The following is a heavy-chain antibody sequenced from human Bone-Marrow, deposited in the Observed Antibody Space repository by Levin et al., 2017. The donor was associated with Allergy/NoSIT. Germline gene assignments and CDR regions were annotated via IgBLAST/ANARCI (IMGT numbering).Heavy chain of an antibody. CDR2: ISGSGGSA. V-gene: IGHV3-23*01. J-gene: IGHJ4*02. CDR1: GFTFRSYA. CDR3: AKPSQPYYFDSSAYSN. Sequence: GESLKISCAASGFTFRSYAMTWVRHAPGKGLEWVSTISGSGGSAYYSDSVKGRFTISRDNSKNTLYLQMNSLRAEDTAVYYCAKPSQPYYFDSSAYSNWGQGTLVTVSS. D-gene: IGHD3-22*01.